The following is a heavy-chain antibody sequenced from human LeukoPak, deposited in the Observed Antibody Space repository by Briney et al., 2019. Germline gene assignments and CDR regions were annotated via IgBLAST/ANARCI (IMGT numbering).Heavy chain of an antibody. CDR3: ARGAEYDGSGSYYDGNWFDP. CDR2: IKQDGSEK. V-gene: IGHV3-7*01. CDR1: GFTFSSYW. D-gene: IGHD3-10*01. J-gene: IGHJ5*02. Sequence: GGSLRLSCAASGFTFSSYWMSWVRQAPGKWLEWVANIKQDGSEKYYVDSVKGRFTISRDNAKNSLFLQMNSLRAEDTAVYYCARGAEYDGSGSYYDGNWFDPWGQGTLVTVSS.